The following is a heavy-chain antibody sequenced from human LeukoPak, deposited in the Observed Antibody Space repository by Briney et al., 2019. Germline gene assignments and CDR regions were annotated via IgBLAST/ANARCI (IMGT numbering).Heavy chain of an antibody. CDR1: GGSISSGGYS. J-gene: IGHJ4*02. CDR2: IYHSGST. V-gene: IGHV4-30-2*01. CDR3: AGAEGDIVATFVGY. D-gene: IGHD5-12*01. Sequence: NPSETLSLTCAVSGGSISSGGYSWSWIRQPPGKGLEWIGYIYHSGSTYYNPSLKSRVTISVDRSKNQFSLKLSSVTAADTAVYYCAGAEGDIVATFVGYWGQGTLVTVSS.